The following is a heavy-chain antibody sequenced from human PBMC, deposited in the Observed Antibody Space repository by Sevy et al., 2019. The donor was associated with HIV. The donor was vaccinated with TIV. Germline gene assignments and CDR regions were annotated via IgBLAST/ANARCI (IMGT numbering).Heavy chain of an antibody. CDR1: GGSIISGPYS. J-gene: IGHJ3*02. Sequence: SETLSLTCAVSGGSIISGPYSWSWIRQPPGKGLEWIGYIYHGGSTYYNPSLKSRVTISVDRSKNQFSLKLSSVTAADTAVYYCARGGYYDSSGYRDAFDIWGQGTMVTVSS. CDR2: IYHGGST. D-gene: IGHD3-22*01. CDR3: ARGGYYDSSGYRDAFDI. V-gene: IGHV4-30-2*01.